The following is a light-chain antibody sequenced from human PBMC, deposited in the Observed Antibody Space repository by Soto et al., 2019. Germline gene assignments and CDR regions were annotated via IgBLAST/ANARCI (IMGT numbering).Light chain of an antibody. J-gene: IGLJ2*01. Sequence: QSALTQPRSVSGSPGQSVTISCTGTSSDVGGYNYVSWYQQRPGRAPKLIIYDVNRRPSGVPHRFSGSKSGNTASLTISGLQAGDEADYHCCSYAGSDTVVFGGGTKVTVL. CDR1: SSDVGGYNY. CDR3: CSYAGSDTVV. V-gene: IGLV2-11*01. CDR2: DVN.